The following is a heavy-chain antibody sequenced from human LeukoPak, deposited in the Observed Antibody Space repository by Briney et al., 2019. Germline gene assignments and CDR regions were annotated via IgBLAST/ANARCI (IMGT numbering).Heavy chain of an antibody. D-gene: IGHD3-22*01. CDR1: GYTFTSYC. CDR3: ARDRAMYYDSSGYYYFQH. V-gene: IGHV1-18*01. CDR2: ISPYNGNT. J-gene: IGHJ1*01. Sequence: ASVKVSCKASGYTFTSYCLSWLRQAPGQGLEWMGSISPYNGNTNYAQKLQGTVTMTTNPSTSTVHMELRRLSSGEPAVYYCARDRAMYYDSSGYYYFQHWGQGTLVTVSS.